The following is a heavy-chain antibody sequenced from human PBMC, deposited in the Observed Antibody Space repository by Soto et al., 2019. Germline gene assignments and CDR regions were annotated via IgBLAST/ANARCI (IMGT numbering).Heavy chain of an antibody. V-gene: IGHV3-33*01. J-gene: IGHJ4*02. CDR1: GFTFSSYG. D-gene: IGHD6-19*01. Sequence: QVQLVESGGGVVQPGRSLRLSCSASGFTFSSYGMHWVRQAPGKGLEWVAVIWFDGSHKYYADSMKGRFTISRDNSKNTLFLQMNSRRAEDTAVYYCARDGPGSIAVAERGDFGYWGQGTLVTVSS. CDR3: ARDGPGSIAVAERGDFGY. CDR2: IWFDGSHK.